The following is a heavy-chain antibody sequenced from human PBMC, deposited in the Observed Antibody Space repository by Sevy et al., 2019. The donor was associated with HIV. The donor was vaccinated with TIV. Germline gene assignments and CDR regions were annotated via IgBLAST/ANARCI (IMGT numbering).Heavy chain of an antibody. CDR2: ISYDGSNK. CDR3: ASAPQGGLDVITPPDY. V-gene: IGHV3-30-3*01. J-gene: IGHJ4*02. CDR1: GFTFSSYA. Sequence: GGSLRLSCAASGFTFSSYAMHWVRQAPGKGLEWVTFISYDGSNKYYADSVKGRFTISRDNSKNTLYLQMNSLRAEDTALYYCASAPQGGLDVITPPDYWGQGTLVTVSS. D-gene: IGHD3-22*01.